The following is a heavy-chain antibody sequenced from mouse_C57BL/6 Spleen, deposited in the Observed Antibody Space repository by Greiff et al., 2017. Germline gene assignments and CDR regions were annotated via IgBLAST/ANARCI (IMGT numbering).Heavy chain of an antibody. CDR3: ARYYGSSYEWYFDV. J-gene: IGHJ1*03. CDR2: IHPNSGRT. V-gene: IGHV1-64*01. Sequence: VQLQQPGAELVKPGASVKLSCKASGYTFTSYWLHWVKQRPGQGLEWIGMIHPNSGRTNYNEKFKSKATLTVNNSSSTAYMQLSSLTSEDSAVYYCARYYGSSYEWYFDVWGTGTTVTVSS. D-gene: IGHD1-1*01. CDR1: GYTFTSYW.